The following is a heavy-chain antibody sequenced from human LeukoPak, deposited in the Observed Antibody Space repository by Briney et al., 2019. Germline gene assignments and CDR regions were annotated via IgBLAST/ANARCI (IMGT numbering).Heavy chain of an antibody. J-gene: IGHJ4*02. V-gene: IGHV3-23*01. CDR1: GFTFSSYA. Sequence: PGGSLRLSCAASGFTFSSYAMSWVRQAPGKGLEWVSAISGSGGSTYYADSEKGRYTISRDNSKNTLYLKMNSLRAEDTAVYYCARGAVPAARRRAPAAFDYWGQGTLVTVSS. CDR2: ISGSGGST. D-gene: IGHD2-2*01. CDR3: ARGAVPAARRRAPAAFDY.